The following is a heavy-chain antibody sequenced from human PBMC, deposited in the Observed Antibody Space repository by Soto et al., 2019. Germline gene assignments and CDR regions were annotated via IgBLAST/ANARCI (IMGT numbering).Heavy chain of an antibody. CDR3: AKNAYGFDY. CDR2: ISYDGSNK. D-gene: IGHD3-16*01. V-gene: IGHV3-30*18. J-gene: IGHJ4*02. Sequence: QVQLVESGGGVVQPGRSLRLSCAASGFTFSSHGMHWVRQAPGKGLEWVAVISYDGSNKYYADSVKGRFTISRDNSKNTLYLQMNSLRAEDTAVYYCAKNAYGFDYWGQGTLVTVSS. CDR1: GFTFSSHG.